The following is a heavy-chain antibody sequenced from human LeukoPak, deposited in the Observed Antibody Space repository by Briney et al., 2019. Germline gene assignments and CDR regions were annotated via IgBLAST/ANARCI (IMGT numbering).Heavy chain of an antibody. V-gene: IGHV3-66*02. D-gene: IGHD5-18*01. J-gene: IGHJ4*02. CDR2: IYSGGST. Sequence: GGSLRLSCAASGFTVSSNYMSWVRQAPGKGLEWVSIIYSGGSTYYADSVKGRFTISRDNSKNTLYLQMNSLRAEDTAVYFCVRVGYSYGYEDRNHFDYWGQGTLVTVSS. CDR3: VRVGYSYGYEDRNHFDY. CDR1: GFTVSSNY.